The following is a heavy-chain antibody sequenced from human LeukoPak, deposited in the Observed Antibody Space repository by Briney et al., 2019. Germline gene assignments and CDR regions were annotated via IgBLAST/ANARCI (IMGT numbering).Heavy chain of an antibody. D-gene: IGHD3-22*01. CDR1: GITLSNYG. CDR3: AKRGVVIRVILVGFHKEAYYFDS. CDR2: IRDSGGST. Sequence: GGSLRLSCAVSGITLSNYGMSWVRQVPGKGLEWVAGIRDSGGSTNYADSVKGRFTISRDNPKNTLYLQMNSLRAEDTAVYFCAKRGVVIRVILVGFHKEAYYFDSWGQGALVTVSS. J-gene: IGHJ4*02. V-gene: IGHV3-23*01.